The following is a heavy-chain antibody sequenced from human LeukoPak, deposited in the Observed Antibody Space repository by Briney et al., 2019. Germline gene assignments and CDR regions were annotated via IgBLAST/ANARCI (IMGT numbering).Heavy chain of an antibody. J-gene: IGHJ4*02. CDR3: AGGGTYYDILTNLSYFDY. CDR1: GGSITSNY. CDR2: IHHTGTS. D-gene: IGHD3-9*01. Sequence: SETLSLTCNVSGGSITSNYFNWVRQPPGKGLEWIGYIHHTGTSNYNPSLKSRVTMSMDTSNKQFSLKLTSVTAADTAVYYCAGGGTYYDILTNLSYFDYWGQGTLVTVSS. V-gene: IGHV4-59*13.